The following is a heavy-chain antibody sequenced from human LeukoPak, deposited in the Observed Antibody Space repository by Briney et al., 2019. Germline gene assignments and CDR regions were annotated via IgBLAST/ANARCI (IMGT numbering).Heavy chain of an antibody. Sequence: PIFGTANYAQKFQGRVTITAHESTSTAYMELSSLGSEDTALYYCARDRRYSAYDHHVNFDYWGQGTLVTVSS. CDR3: ARDRRYSAYDHHVNFDY. D-gene: IGHD5-12*01. CDR2: PIFGTA. V-gene: IGHV1-69*01. J-gene: IGHJ4*02.